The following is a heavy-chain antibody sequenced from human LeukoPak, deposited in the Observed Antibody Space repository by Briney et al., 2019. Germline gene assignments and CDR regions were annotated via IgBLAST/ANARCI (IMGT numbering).Heavy chain of an antibody. CDR1: GGSISSYY. D-gene: IGHD1-7*01. Sequence: SETLSLTCTVSGGSISSYYWSWIRQPPGKGLEWIGYIYYSGSANYNPSLKSRVTISVDTSKNQFSLKLSSVTAADTAVYYCATSYNWNFVNYWGQGTLVTVSS. V-gene: IGHV4-59*08. CDR2: IYYSGSA. CDR3: ATSYNWNFVNY. J-gene: IGHJ4*02.